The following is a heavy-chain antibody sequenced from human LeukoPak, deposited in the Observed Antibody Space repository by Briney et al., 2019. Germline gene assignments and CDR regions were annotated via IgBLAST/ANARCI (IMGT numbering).Heavy chain of an antibody. Sequence: SETLSLTCTVSGDFITASYWSWIRQPPGKGLEWIGYVYYSGNTYYNASLKSQVSISIDTSKNRFSLKLTSVTAADTAVYYCARQTGSGLFILPGGQGTLVTVSS. CDR2: VYYSGNT. D-gene: IGHD3/OR15-3a*01. J-gene: IGHJ4*02. V-gene: IGHV4-59*08. CDR1: GDFITASY. CDR3: ARQTGSGLFILP.